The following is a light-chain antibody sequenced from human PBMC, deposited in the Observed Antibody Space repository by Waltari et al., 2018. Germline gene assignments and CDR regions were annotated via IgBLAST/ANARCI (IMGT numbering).Light chain of an antibody. CDR1: VPAKQY. V-gene: IGLV3-27*01. CDR2: KDS. CDR3: YSAADNNVV. Sequence: SYELTQQSSVAVSPGQPARIPRSGDVPAKQYARWFKQKPCQAPVLVIYKDSERPSGIPERFSGSSSGTTVTLTISGAQVEDEADYYCYSAADNNVVFGGGTKLTVL. J-gene: IGLJ2*01.